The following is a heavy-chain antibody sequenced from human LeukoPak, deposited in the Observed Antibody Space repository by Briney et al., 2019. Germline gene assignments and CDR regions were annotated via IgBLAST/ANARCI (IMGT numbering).Heavy chain of an antibody. J-gene: IGHJ4*02. V-gene: IGHV2-5*02. D-gene: IGHD3-22*01. Sequence: SGPTLVKPPQTLTLTCTFSGFSLSTSGVGVGWIRQPPGKALEWLALIYWDDDKRYSPSLKSRLTITKDTSKNQVVLTMTNMDPVDTATYYCAHSPPSWLFPGYFDYWGQGTLVTVSS. CDR3: AHSPPSWLFPGYFDY. CDR1: GFSLSTSGVG. CDR2: IYWDDDK.